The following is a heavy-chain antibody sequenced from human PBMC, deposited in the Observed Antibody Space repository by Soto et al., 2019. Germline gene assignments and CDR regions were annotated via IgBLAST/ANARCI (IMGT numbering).Heavy chain of an antibody. J-gene: IGHJ4*02. CDR1: GYTFTSYD. Sequence: ASVKVSCKASGYTFTSYDINWVQQATGQGLEWMGWMNPNIDNTGYAQKFQGRVTMTRNTSINTAFMELSSLRSEDTAVYYCATSSYYYDSSGYYSSYYFDYWGQGNLVTVSS. CDR2: MNPNIDNT. CDR3: ATSSYYYDSSGYYSSYYFDY. V-gene: IGHV1-8*01. D-gene: IGHD3-22*01.